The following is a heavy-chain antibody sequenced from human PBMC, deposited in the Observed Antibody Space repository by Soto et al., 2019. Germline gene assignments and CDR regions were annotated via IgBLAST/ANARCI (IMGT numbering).Heavy chain of an antibody. CDR1: GFAFSSYW. CDR2: IRPDGSGA. V-gene: IGHV3-74*01. J-gene: IGHJ4*02. D-gene: IGHD3-10*01. CDR3: ARDLVLGSGSCEN. Sequence: EVQLVESGGGSVQPGGSLILSCAASGFAFSSYWMHWFRQVPGKGLVWVSRIRPDGSGANYADSVQGRFTISRDNVKNTLDLQMNSLRAEDTGLYYCARDLVLGSGSCENWGQGTLVTVSS.